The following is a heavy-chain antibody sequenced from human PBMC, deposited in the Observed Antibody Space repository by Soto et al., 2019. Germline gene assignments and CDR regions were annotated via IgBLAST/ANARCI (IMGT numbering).Heavy chain of an antibody. CDR3: ARYPATADSYGRDNAFEI. D-gene: IGHD5-18*01. CDR1: GGGNLRDYR. Sequence: ASVKVSCKASGGGNLRDYRTTWVRRAPGQGLEWMGGIIPRLVSANYAQNFQGRVTVTADESTNTDYMKLRSLRSDDTAVYYCARYPATADSYGRDNAFEIWGKGKMGAVSS. J-gene: IGHJ3*02. CDR2: IIPRLVSA. V-gene: IGHV1-69*13.